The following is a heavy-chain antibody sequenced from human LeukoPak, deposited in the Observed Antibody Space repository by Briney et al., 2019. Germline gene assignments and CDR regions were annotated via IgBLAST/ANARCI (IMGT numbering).Heavy chain of an antibody. D-gene: IGHD5-18*01. CDR1: GGSISTHY. V-gene: IGHV4-59*11. CDR3: ARDGHTYGYFDY. Sequence: KPSETLSLTCTVSGGSISTHYWSWIRQSPGKGLEWIGYGYYSGDSKYHSSLNSRVTISVDTSKNQFSLKLTSVTNADTAVYYCARDGHTYGYFDYWGQGTPVTVSS. J-gene: IGHJ4*02. CDR2: GYYSGDS.